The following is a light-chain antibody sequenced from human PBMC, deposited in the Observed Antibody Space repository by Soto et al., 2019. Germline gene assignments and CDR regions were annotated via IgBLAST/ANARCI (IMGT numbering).Light chain of an antibody. Sequence: QSVLTQPPSVSAAPGQTVSISCSGSSSNVGNHYVSWYQQFPGTAPKLLIYENNKRPSGVPDRFSGSKSGTSATLGITGLQTGDEDDYYCGAWDRSLSAGVFGGGTKLTVL. CDR1: SSNVGNHY. V-gene: IGLV1-51*02. CDR3: GAWDRSLSAGV. CDR2: ENN. J-gene: IGLJ3*02.